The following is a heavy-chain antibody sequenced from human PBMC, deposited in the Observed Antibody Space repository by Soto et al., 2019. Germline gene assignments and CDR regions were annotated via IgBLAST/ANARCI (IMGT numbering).Heavy chain of an antibody. J-gene: IGHJ5*02. V-gene: IGHV4-59*01. CDR2: IAYSGTT. CDR1: GGAINSYY. D-gene: IGHD6-13*01. CDR3: ARGGDSSRTGWFDP. Sequence: QVRLHESGPGLVKPSETLSLTCTVSGGAINSYYCSWIRQSPGKGLEWLGYIAYSGTTKYNPSLKSRVTISSDTSKNQFSLKLKSVTAADTAVYYCARGGDSSRTGWFDPWGQGTLVTVSS.